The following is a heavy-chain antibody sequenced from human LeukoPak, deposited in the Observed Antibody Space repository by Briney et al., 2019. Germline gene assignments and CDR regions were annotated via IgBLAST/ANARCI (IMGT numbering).Heavy chain of an antibody. CDR1: GFTFSDYY. D-gene: IGHD2-2*01. Sequence: GGSLRLSCAASGFTFSDYYMSWLRQAPGKGLEWVSYISSSGSTIYYADSVKGRFTISRDNAKNSLYLQMNSLRAEDTAVYYCARETQKIVVVPAATDYWGQGTLVTVSS. J-gene: IGHJ4*02. V-gene: IGHV3-11*01. CDR3: ARETQKIVVVPAATDY. CDR2: ISSSGSTI.